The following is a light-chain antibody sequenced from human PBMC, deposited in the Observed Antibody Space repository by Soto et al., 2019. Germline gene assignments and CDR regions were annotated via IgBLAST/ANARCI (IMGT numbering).Light chain of an antibody. V-gene: IGKV1-39*01. CDR2: AAS. CDR1: QIIISY. J-gene: IGKJ5*01. Sequence: DIQMTQSPSSLSASVEDRVTITCRASQIIISYVNWYQHKPGKAPSLLVYAASTLQSGVPSRFSGSGSGTDFTLSISSLQPEDFATYYCQQSYSTPITFGQGTRLEIK. CDR3: QQSYSTPIT.